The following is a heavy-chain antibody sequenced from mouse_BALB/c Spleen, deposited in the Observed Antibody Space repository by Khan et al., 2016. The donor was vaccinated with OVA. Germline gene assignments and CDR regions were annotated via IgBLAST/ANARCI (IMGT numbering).Heavy chain of an antibody. CDR1: GYTFTNYW. J-gene: IGHJ2*01. Sequence: QVQLQQPGAELVKPGASVKLSCKTSGYTFTNYWVHWVKQRPGQGLEWIGEIYPGDGRSNNNENFKNKATLTVDISSTTAYMQLSSLTSADSAVYYCARNGDFGNYLYYWGQGTTLTVSS. V-gene: IGHV1S81*02. CDR3: ARNGDFGNYLYY. D-gene: IGHD2-1*01. CDR2: IYPGDGRS.